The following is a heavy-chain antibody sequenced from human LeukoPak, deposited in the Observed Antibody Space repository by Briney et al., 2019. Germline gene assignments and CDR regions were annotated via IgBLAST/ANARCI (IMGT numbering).Heavy chain of an antibody. J-gene: IGHJ4*02. V-gene: IGHV1-24*01. D-gene: IGHD3-3*01. CDR2: FDPEDGET. Sequence: ASVKVSCKVSGYTLTGLSMHWVRQAPGKGLEWMGGFDPEDGETIYAQKFQGRVTMTEDTSTDTAYMELSSLRSEDTAVYYCATSVLSDEWLLILDYWGQGTLVTVSS. CDR1: GYTLTGLS. CDR3: ATSVLSDEWLLILDY.